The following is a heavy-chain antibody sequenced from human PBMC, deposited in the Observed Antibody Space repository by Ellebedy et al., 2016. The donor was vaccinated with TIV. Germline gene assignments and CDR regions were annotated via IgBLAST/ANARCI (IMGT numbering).Heavy chain of an antibody. V-gene: IGHV4-61*01. CDR1: GGSVSSGSYY. D-gene: IGHD2-2*01. J-gene: IGHJ5*02. CDR3: AREYQLLSGQNWFDP. Sequence: SETLSLTXTVSGGSVSSGSYYWSWIRQPPGKGLEWIGYIFYSGNTNYNPSLKSRVTISVDTPKNQFSLNLRSVTAADTAVYYCAREYQLLSGQNWFDPWGQGTLVTVSS. CDR2: IFYSGNT.